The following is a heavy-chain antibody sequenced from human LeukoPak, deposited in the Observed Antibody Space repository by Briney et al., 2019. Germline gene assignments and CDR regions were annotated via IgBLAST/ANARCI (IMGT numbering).Heavy chain of an antibody. CDR3: ALRRSGYSSSWYSYYYYYGMDV. CDR1: GFTFSSYG. CDR2: ISYDGSNK. Sequence: PGGSLRLSCAASGFTFSSYGMHWVRQAPGKGLEWVAVISYDGSNKYYADSVKGRFTISRDNSKNTLYLQMNSLRAEDTAVYYCALRRSGYSSSWYSYYYYYGMDVWGQGTTVTVSS. D-gene: IGHD6-13*01. J-gene: IGHJ6*02. V-gene: IGHV3-30*19.